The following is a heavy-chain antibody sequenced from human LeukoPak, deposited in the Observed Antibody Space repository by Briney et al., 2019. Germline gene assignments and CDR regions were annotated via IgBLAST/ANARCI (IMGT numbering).Heavy chain of an antibody. CDR1: GFTFSSYW. J-gene: IGHJ4*02. D-gene: IGHD1-26*01. Sequence: GGSLRLSCAASGFTFSSYWMSWVRQAPGKGLEWVANIKQDGSEKYYVDSVKGRFTISRDNAKNSLYLQMNSLRAEDTAVYYCARDHARSGSYYLRYWGQGTLVTVSS. CDR2: IKQDGSEK. V-gene: IGHV3-7*01. CDR3: ARDHARSGSYYLRY.